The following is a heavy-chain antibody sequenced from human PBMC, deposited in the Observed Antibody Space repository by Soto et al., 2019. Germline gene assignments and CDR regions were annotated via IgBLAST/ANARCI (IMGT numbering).Heavy chain of an antibody. CDR3: ISHSPEDMIRT. J-gene: IGHJ4*02. Sequence: EVQLVESGGGLVQPGGSLKLSCAASGFTFSGSYVHWVRQASGKGLEWVGRIRNKANSYETAYAASVRGRFTISRDDSKNTAFLQMNSLNTEDTAVYYCISHSPEDMIRTWGQGTLVTVSS. V-gene: IGHV3-73*02. CDR2: IRNKANSYET. CDR1: GFTFSGSY. D-gene: IGHD2-15*01.